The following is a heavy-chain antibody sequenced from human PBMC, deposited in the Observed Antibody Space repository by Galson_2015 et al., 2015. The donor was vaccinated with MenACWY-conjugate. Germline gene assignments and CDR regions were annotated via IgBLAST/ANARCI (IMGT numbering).Heavy chain of an antibody. Sequence: SLRLSCAASGFIFSSYRMNWVRQAPGKGLEWVSYISSSSSTIYYADSVKGRFTISRDNAKNSLYLQMNSLRAEDTAVYYCARGGRGYSYGLGYWGQGTLVTVSS. D-gene: IGHD5-18*01. CDR2: ISSSSSTI. CDR1: GFIFSSYR. CDR3: ARGGRGYSYGLGY. J-gene: IGHJ4*02. V-gene: IGHV3-48*04.